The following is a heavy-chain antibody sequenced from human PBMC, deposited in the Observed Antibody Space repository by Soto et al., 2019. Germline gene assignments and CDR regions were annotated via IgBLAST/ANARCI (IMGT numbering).Heavy chain of an antibody. CDR1: GGSVSSGGYY. J-gene: IGHJ4*02. Sequence: SETLSLTCTVSGGSVSSGGYYWSWIRQHPGTGLEWIGYIYYSGTTYFNPSLKSRASISLDTSKNEFSLKLTSVTAADTAVYYCARRALPQCINGVCYKDGFWDYWGQGALVT. CDR2: IYYSGTT. V-gene: IGHV4-31*03. D-gene: IGHD2-8*01. CDR3: ARRALPQCINGVCYKDGFWDY.